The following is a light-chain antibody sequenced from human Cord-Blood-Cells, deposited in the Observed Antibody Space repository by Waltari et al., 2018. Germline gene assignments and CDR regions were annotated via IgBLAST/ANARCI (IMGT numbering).Light chain of an antibody. V-gene: IGKV3-11*01. CDR2: DAS. J-gene: IGKJ4*01. Sequence: IVLPQSLATLSSSPGERATLSCRASQSVSSYLAWYQQKPGQAPRLLIYDASNRATGIPDRFSGSGSGTDFTLTISSLEPEDFAVYYCQQRSNWPLTFGGGTKVEIK. CDR1: QSVSSY. CDR3: QQRSNWPLT.